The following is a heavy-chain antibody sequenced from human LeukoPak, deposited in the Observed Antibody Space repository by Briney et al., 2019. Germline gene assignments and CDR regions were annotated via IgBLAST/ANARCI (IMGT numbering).Heavy chain of an antibody. J-gene: IGHJ6*02. CDR3: AREGYYYGMDV. CDR1: GLTFSHYA. V-gene: IGHV3-30-3*01. Sequence: GGSLRLSCAASGLTFSHYAIHWVRQAPGKGLEWVAAISYDGSNKYYADSVKGRFTISRDNSKNTLYLQMNSLRAEDTAVYYCAREGYYYGMDVWGQGTTVTVSS. CDR2: ISYDGSNK.